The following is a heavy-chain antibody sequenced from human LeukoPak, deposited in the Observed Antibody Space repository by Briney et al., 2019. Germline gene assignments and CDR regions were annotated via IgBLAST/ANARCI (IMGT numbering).Heavy chain of an antibody. CDR3: TAEDYGDYVSPH. D-gene: IGHD4-17*01. V-gene: IGHV3-15*01. CDR1: GFTFSNTW. Sequence: GGSLRLSCAASGFTFSNTWMSWVRQAPGKGLEWVGRIKRKTDGGTPDYAAPVKGRFSISREDSKNTLHLQMNGLKTEDTAVYYCTAEDYGDYVSPHWGQGTLVTVS. CDR2: IKRKTDGGTP. J-gene: IGHJ4*02.